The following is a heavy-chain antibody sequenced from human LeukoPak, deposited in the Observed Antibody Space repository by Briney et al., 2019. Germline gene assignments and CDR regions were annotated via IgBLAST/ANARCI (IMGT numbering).Heavy chain of an antibody. CDR3: ARDDCSSISCYHNWFDP. CDR1: GFTFSSYW. D-gene: IGHD2-2*01. Sequence: GGPLRLSCAASGFTFSSYWMSWVRQAPGKGLEWVANIKQDGSEKYYVDSVKGRFTISRDNAKNSLYLQMNSLRAEDTAVYYCARDDCSSISCYHNWFDPWGQGTLVAVSS. V-gene: IGHV3-7*01. J-gene: IGHJ5*02. CDR2: IKQDGSEK.